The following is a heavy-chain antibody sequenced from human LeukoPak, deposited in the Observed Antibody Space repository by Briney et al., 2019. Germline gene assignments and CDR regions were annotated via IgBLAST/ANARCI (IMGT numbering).Heavy chain of an antibody. CDR3: AREIAAAGLYYFDY. CDR1: GYTFTSYA. Sequence: ASVKVSCKASGYTFTSYAMHWVRQAPGQRLEWMGWINAGNGNTKYSQKFQGRVTITRDTSASTAYMELRSLRSDDTAVYYCAREIAAAGLYYFDYWGQGTLVTVSS. J-gene: IGHJ4*02. V-gene: IGHV1-3*01. D-gene: IGHD6-13*01. CDR2: INAGNGNT.